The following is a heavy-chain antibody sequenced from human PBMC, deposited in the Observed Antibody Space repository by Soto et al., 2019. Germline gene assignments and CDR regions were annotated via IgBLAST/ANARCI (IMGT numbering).Heavy chain of an antibody. CDR3: ARQGNGAEGFDY. Sequence: PGESLKITCKGSGYYFPSYRIGWVRQMPGKGLEWMGIFYPGDSDTRYSPSFQGQVTISADRSISTAYLQWSSLKPSDTAMYYCARQGNGAEGFDYWGQGPLVTVSS. V-gene: IGHV5-51*01. CDR1: GYYFPSYR. CDR2: FYPGDSDT. J-gene: IGHJ4*02. D-gene: IGHD4-17*01.